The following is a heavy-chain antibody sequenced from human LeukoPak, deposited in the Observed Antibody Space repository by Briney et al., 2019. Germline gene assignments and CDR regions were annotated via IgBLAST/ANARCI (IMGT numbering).Heavy chain of an antibody. D-gene: IGHD3-10*01. V-gene: IGHV3-48*04. CDR2: ISSSSSTI. J-gene: IGHJ5*02. Sequence: GGSLRLSCAASGFTFSSYSMNWVRQAPGKGLEWVSYISSSSSTIYYADSVKGRFTISRDNAKNSLYLQMNSLRAEDTAVYYCARDPMVRGVRVNWFDPWGQGTLVTVSS. CDR1: GFTFSSYS. CDR3: ARDPMVRGVRVNWFDP.